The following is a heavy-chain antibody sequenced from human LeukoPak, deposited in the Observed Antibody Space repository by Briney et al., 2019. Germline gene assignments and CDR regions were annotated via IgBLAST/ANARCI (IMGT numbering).Heavy chain of an antibody. Sequence: GGSLRLSCAASGFTFSSYAMSWVRQAPGKGLEWVSAISGSGGSTYYADSVKGRSTISRDNSKNTLYLQMNSLRAEDTAVYYCAKTLTNYDILTGYYQWGQGTLVTVSS. D-gene: IGHD3-9*01. J-gene: IGHJ4*02. CDR2: ISGSGGST. CDR3: AKTLTNYDILTGYYQ. CDR1: GFTFSSYA. V-gene: IGHV3-23*01.